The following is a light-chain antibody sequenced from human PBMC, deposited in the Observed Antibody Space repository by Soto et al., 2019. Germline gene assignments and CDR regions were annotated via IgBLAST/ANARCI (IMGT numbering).Light chain of an antibody. CDR2: SKS. V-gene: IGLV1-40*01. Sequence: QSVLTQPPSVSGAPGQKVIISCTGSTSNIGAGYDVHWYQQLPGTAPKLRIYSKSNRPSGVPDRLSGSKSGTLASLAITGLQVEDEDDYYCQSYDSSLSAAVFGGGTKVTVL. CDR3: QSYDSSLSAAV. J-gene: IGLJ3*02. CDR1: TSNIGAGYD.